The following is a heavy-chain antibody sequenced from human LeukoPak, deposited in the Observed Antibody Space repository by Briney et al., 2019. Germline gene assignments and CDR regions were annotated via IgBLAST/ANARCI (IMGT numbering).Heavy chain of an antibody. D-gene: IGHD5-24*01. V-gene: IGHV3-23*01. Sequence: GGSLRLSCAASGFTFDDYGMSWVRQAPGKGLEWVSAISGSGGSTYYADSVKGRFTISRDNSKNTLYLQMNSLRAEDTAVYYCAKVWEMATIRDAFDIWGQGTMVTVSS. J-gene: IGHJ3*02. CDR1: GFTFDDYG. CDR3: AKVWEMATIRDAFDI. CDR2: ISGSGGST.